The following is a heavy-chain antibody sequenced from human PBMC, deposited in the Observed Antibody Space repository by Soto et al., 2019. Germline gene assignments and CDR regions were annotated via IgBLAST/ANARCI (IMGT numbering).Heavy chain of an antibody. V-gene: IGHV3-7*01. CDR3: ARGYTPMITGMDSFDI. Sequence: PGGSLRLSCAASGFTFSRYWMNWVRQAPGKGLEWVANIKQDGTEKNYVDSVKGRFTISRDNARKSLYLQMDSLRAEDTAVYFCARGYTPMITGMDSFDIWGQGTMVTVSS. CDR1: GFTFSRYW. D-gene: IGHD5-18*01. CDR2: IKQDGTEK. J-gene: IGHJ3*02.